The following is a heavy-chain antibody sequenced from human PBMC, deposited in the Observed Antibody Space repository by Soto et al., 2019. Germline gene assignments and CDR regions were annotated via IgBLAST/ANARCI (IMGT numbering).Heavy chain of an antibody. CDR1: GFTFSSYA. Sequence: GGSLRLSCAASGFTFSSYAMSWVRQAPGKGLEWVSAISGSGGSTYYEDSVKGRFTISRDNSKNTLYLQMNSLRAEDTAVYYCAKDRHPSAYYDSSGYPYWGQGTLVTVSS. D-gene: IGHD3-22*01. CDR3: AKDRHPSAYYDSSGYPY. CDR2: ISGSGGST. V-gene: IGHV3-23*01. J-gene: IGHJ4*02.